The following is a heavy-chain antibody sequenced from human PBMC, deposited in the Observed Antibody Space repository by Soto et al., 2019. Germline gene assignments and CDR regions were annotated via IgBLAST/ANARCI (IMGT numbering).Heavy chain of an antibody. CDR1: GFTFSSYA. V-gene: IGHV3-23*01. J-gene: IGHJ4*02. Sequence: GGSLRLSCAAAGFTFSSYARSWVRQTPGKGLEWVSAISGSGGSTYYADSVKGRFTISRDNSKNTLYLQMNSLRAEDTAVYYCAKDLRYSSSWYSYFDYWGQGTLVTVSS. D-gene: IGHD6-13*01. CDR3: AKDLRYSSSWYSYFDY. CDR2: ISGSGGST.